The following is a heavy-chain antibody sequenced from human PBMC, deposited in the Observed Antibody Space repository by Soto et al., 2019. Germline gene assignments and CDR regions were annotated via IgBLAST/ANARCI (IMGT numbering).Heavy chain of an antibody. D-gene: IGHD2-15*01. Sequence: ASVKVSCKASGGTFSSYAISWVRQAPGQGLEWMGGIIPIFGTANYAQKFQGRVTITADESTSTAYMELSSLRSEDTAVYYCAGDEMNGRGQYPIDGWGQGTLVTVSS. CDR2: IIPIFGTA. V-gene: IGHV1-69*13. J-gene: IGHJ4*02. CDR3: AGDEMNGRGQYPIDG. CDR1: GGTFSSYA.